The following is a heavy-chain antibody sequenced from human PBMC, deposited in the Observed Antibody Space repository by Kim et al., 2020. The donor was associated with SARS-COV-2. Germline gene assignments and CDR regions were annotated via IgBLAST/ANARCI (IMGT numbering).Heavy chain of an antibody. CDR3: ARDRPLLRYFDWSYYYG. V-gene: IGHV3-30*04. Sequence: GGSLRLSCAASGFTFSSYAMHWVRQAPGKGLEWVAVISYDESNKYYVDSVKGRFTISRDNSKNTLYLQMNSLRAEDTAVYYCARDRPLLRYFDWSYYYG. CDR1: GFTFSSYA. D-gene: IGHD3-9*01. CDR2: ISYDESNK. J-gene: IGHJ6*01.